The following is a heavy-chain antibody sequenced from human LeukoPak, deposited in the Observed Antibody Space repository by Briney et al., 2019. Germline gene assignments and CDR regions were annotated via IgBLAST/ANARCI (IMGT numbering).Heavy chain of an antibody. CDR2: ISYSGNT. D-gene: IGHD2-15*01. J-gene: IGHJ3*02. CDR3: ARHCCSGPAKRVFDI. CDR1: GGSIISSDYH. Sequence: SETLSLTCTVSGGSIISSDYHWGWVRQPPGKGLEWIGTISYSGNTDYNPSLRSRVTISVDTSNNQFSLRLGSVTATDTAVYHCARHCCSGPAKRVFDIWGQGTMVTVSS. V-gene: IGHV4-39*01.